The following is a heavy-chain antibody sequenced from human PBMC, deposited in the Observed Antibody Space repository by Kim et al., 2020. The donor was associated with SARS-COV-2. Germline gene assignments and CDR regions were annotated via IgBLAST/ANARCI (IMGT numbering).Heavy chain of an antibody. CDR3: ARGERTTVTSLEY. D-gene: IGHD4-17*01. V-gene: IGHV3-11*04. J-gene: IGHJ4*02. Sequence: YADSVKGRFTISRDNAKNSLYLQMNSLRAEDTAVYYCARGERTTVTSLEYWGQGTLVTVSS.